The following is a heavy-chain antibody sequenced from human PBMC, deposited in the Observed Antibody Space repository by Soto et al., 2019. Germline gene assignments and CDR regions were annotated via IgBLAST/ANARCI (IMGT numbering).Heavy chain of an antibody. CDR1: GFTFSSYA. CDR3: ARSDSLYYYYYMDV. D-gene: IGHD2-21*01. CDR2: ISSNGGST. Sequence: AGSLRLSCAASGFTFSSYARHWVRQAPGKGLEYVSAISSNGGSTYYANSVKGRFTISRDNSKNTLYLQMGSLRAEDMAVYYCARSDSLYYYYYMDVWGKRTTVTVSS. J-gene: IGHJ6*03. V-gene: IGHV3-64*01.